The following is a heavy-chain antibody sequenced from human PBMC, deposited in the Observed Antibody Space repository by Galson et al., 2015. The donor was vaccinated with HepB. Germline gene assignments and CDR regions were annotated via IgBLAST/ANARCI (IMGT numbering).Heavy chain of an antibody. Sequence: SLRLSCAASGFTFSSYAMHWVRQAPGKGLEYVSAISSNGGSTYYADSVKGRFTISRDNSKNTLYLQMSSLRAEDTAVYYCVKDLPAPSIAAPRDAFDIWGQGTMVTVSS. CDR2: ISSNGGST. CDR3: VKDLPAPSIAAPRDAFDI. D-gene: IGHD6-6*01. CDR1: GFTFSSYA. V-gene: IGHV3-64D*06. J-gene: IGHJ3*02.